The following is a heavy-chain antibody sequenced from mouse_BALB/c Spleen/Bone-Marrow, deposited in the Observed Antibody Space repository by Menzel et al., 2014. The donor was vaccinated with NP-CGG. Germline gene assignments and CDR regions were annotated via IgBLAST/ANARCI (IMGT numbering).Heavy chain of an antibody. CDR3: ARNPVGRNYFDY. CDR2: IWSGGST. J-gene: IGHJ2*01. Sequence: VQLVESGPGLVQPSQSLSITCTVSGFSFPNYGVHWVRQSPGKGLEWLGVIWSGGSTDYNAAFISRLSISKDNSKSQVFFKMNSLQVNDTAIYYCARNPVGRNYFDYWGQGTTLTVS. CDR1: GFSFPNYG. V-gene: IGHV2-2*02. D-gene: IGHD4-1*01.